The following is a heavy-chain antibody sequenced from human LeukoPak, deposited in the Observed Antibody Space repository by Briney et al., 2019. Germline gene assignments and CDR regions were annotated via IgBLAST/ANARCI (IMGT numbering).Heavy chain of an antibody. D-gene: IGHD5-24*01. CDR3: ARGVGDGYNLGY. CDR1: GGSISNYY. Sequence: SETLSLTCTVSGGSISNYYWNWIRQPPGKGLEWIGYIYYSGSTNYNPSLKSRVTISVDTSKNQFSLKLSSVTAADTAVYYCARGVGDGYNLGYWGQGTLVTVSS. V-gene: IGHV4-59*01. CDR2: IYYSGST. J-gene: IGHJ4*02.